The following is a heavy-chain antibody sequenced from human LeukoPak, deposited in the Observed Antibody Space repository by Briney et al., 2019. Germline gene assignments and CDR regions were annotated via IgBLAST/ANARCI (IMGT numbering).Heavy chain of an antibody. J-gene: IGHJ4*02. CDR1: GFTFSSYS. CDR3: ARVPYYYDSSGYYNPAHFDY. D-gene: IGHD3-22*01. Sequence: GGSLRLSCAASGFTFSSYSMNWVRQAPGKGLEWVSSISSSSSYIYYADSVKGRFTISRDNAKNSLYLQMNSLRAEDTAVYYCARVPYYYDSSGYYNPAHFDYWGQGTLVTVSS. V-gene: IGHV3-21*01. CDR2: ISSSSSYI.